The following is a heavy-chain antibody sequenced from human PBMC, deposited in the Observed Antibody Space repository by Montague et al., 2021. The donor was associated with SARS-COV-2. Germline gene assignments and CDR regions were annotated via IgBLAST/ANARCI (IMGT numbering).Heavy chain of an antibody. V-gene: IGHV4-59*12. CDR3: ARGQVTVFAILIAFPAAGAIDV. J-gene: IGHJ3*01. CDR2: VFYNGDT. D-gene: IGHD3-16*02. CDR1: GDSISDYY. Sequence: SETLSLTCTVSGDSISDYYWSWIRQPPGKGLEWIGCVFYNGDTNYNPSLKNRVTISVDKSKNQISLKLTSVTAADTATYYCARGQVTVFAILIAFPAAGAIDVWGQGTTVTVS.